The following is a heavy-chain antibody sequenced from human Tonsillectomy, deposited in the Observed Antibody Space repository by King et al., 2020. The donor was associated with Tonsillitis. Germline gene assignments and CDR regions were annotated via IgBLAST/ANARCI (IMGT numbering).Heavy chain of an antibody. Sequence: VQLVQSGAEVKKPGASVKVSCKVSGYTLTELSMHWVRQAPGKGLEWMGGFDPEDGETIYAQKFQGRVTMTEDTSTDTAYMELSSLRSEDTAVYYCATGFCGSGSYPMGGYFDYWGQGTLVTVSS. J-gene: IGHJ4*02. CDR3: ATGFCGSGSYPMGGYFDY. D-gene: IGHD3-10*01. CDR2: FDPEDGET. CDR1: GYTLTELS. V-gene: IGHV1-24*01.